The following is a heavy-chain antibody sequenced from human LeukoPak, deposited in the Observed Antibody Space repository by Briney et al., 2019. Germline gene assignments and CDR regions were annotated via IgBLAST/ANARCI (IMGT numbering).Heavy chain of an antibody. CDR2: IYYSGST. J-gene: IGHJ4*02. CDR3: ARGSYCGGDCYGPEGHFDY. CDR1: GGSISSYY. V-gene: IGHV4-59*01. D-gene: IGHD2-21*02. Sequence: SETLSLTCTVSGGSISSYYWSWIRQPPGKGLEWIGYIYYSGSTNYNPSLKSRVTISVDTSKNQFSLKLSSVTAADTAVYYCARGSYCGGDCYGPEGHFDYWGRGALVTVSS.